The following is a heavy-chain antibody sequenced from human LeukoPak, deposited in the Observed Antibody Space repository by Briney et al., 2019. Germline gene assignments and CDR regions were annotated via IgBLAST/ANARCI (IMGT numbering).Heavy chain of an antibody. Sequence: GGSLRLSCAASGFTFDDYAMHWVRQAPGKGLEWVSAISGSGGSTYYADSVKGRFTISRDNSKNTLYLQMNSLRAEDTAVYYCAKAGPIGPYYMDVWGKGTTVTVSS. CDR2: ISGSGGST. J-gene: IGHJ6*03. CDR1: GFTFDDYA. CDR3: AKAGPIGPYYMDV. V-gene: IGHV3-23*01.